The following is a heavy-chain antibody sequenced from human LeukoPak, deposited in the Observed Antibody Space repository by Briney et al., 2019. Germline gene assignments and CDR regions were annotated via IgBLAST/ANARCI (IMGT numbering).Heavy chain of an antibody. Sequence: SETLSLTCTVSGGSISSSSYYWGWIRQPPGKGLEWIGSIYYSGSTYYNPSLKSRVTISVDTSKNQFSLKLSSVTAADTAVYYCARGVDGSWPLDLWGRGTLVTVSS. CDR2: IYYSGST. J-gene: IGHJ2*01. CDR1: GGSISSSSYY. CDR3: ARGVDGSWPLDL. V-gene: IGHV4-39*07. D-gene: IGHD6-13*01.